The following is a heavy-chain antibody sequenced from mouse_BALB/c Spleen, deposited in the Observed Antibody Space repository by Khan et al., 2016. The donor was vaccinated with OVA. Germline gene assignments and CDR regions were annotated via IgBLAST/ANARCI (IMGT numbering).Heavy chain of an antibody. CDR1: GYSITSGYG. Sequence: EVQLQESGPGLVKPSQSLSLTCTVTGYSITSGYGWNWIRQFPGNKLEWMGYISYSGSTNYNPYLKSRISITRDTSKNQFFMQLNSVTTEDTATYYCARTARIKYWGQGTTLTVAS. D-gene: IGHD1-2*01. CDR2: ISYSGST. CDR3: ARTARIKY. J-gene: IGHJ2*01. V-gene: IGHV3-2*02.